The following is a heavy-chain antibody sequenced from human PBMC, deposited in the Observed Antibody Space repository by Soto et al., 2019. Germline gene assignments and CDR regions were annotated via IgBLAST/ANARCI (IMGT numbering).Heavy chain of an antibody. CDR3: AKVRIVPGKTFSLDX. Sequence: GSLRLSFVASGFTFNNYAFHWVRQTPGTGLEWVSFISNDGSDKYYAYSVKVRFTISRDNSKNTLHLQMDSLRAEDTAVYFCAKVRIVPGKTFSLDXWCQGTLVTGSX. V-gene: IGHV3-30*18. D-gene: IGHD2-2*01. CDR1: GFTFNNYA. CDR2: ISNDGSDK. J-gene: IGHJ4*02.